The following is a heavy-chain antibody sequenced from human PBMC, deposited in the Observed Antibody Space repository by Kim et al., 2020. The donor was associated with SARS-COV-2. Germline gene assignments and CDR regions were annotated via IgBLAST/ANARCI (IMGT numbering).Heavy chain of an antibody. V-gene: IGHV4-59*13. J-gene: IGHJ3*02. CDR1: GGSISSYY. D-gene: IGHD2-2*01. CDR3: ARAHPGVVPAANDAFDI. Sequence: SETLSLTCTVSGGSISSYYWSWIRQPPGKGLEWIGYIYYSGSTNYNPSLKSRVTISVDTSKNQFSLKLSSVTAADTAVYYCARAHPGVVPAANDAFDIWG. CDR2: IYYSGST.